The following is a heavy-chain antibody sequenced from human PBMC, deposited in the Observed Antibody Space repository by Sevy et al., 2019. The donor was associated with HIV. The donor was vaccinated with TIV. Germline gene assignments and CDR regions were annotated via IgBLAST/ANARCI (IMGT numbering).Heavy chain of an antibody. Sequence: GGSLRLSCTASGFTFSSYDMNWVRQAPGKGLEWVSKISSSGSSIYYADSVKGRVTISRDNDKNSLNLQMNSLRAEDTAVYYCTRNGGAFDNGFDPWGQGTLVTVSS. CDR2: ISSSGSSI. CDR1: GFTFSSYD. D-gene: IGHD2-8*01. V-gene: IGHV3-48*03. J-gene: IGHJ5*02. CDR3: TRNGGAFDNGFDP.